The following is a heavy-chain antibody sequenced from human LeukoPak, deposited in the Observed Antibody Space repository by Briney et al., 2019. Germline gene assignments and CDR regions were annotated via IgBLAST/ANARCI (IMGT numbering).Heavy chain of an antibody. Sequence: ASVKVSCKASGYTFTSYGISWVRQAPGQGLEWMGWISAYNGNTNYAQKLQGRVTMTTDTSTSTAYMELRSLRSDDTAVYYCARWKTYGDYTGVGTFDYWGQGTLVTVSS. V-gene: IGHV1-18*01. CDR2: ISAYNGNT. CDR3: ARWKTYGDYTGVGTFDY. J-gene: IGHJ4*02. CDR1: GYTFTSYG. D-gene: IGHD4-17*01.